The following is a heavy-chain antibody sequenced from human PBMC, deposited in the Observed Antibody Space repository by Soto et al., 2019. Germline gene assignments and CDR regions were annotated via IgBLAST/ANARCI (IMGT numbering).Heavy chain of an antibody. Sequence: EVQLLESGGGLVQPGGSLRLSCAVSGFTFSNYAMNWVRQAPGKGLEWVSVVSGSGSSTYYADSVKGRFTISRDNSKNTLYLQMNRLRAEDTAVYYCARRSPSWAFDIWGQGTMVTVSS. D-gene: IGHD2-15*01. V-gene: IGHV3-23*01. CDR3: ARRSPSWAFDI. J-gene: IGHJ3*02. CDR1: GFTFSNYA. CDR2: VSGSGSST.